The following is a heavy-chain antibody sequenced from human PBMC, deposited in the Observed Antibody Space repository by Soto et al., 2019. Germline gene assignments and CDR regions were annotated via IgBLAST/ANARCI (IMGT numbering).Heavy chain of an antibody. CDR3: ARHLASGDS. J-gene: IGHJ4*02. CDR1: GYTFTSYY. V-gene: IGHV1-46*03. D-gene: IGHD3-3*02. Sequence: QVQLVQSGAEVKKPGASVRVSCKASGYTFTSYYIHWVRQAPGQGLEWMAIVNPTGGSTNYAQKFQGRVTVTFDTSTSTVFMELNSLSYEDTAVYYSARHLASGDSWGQGTLVTVSS. CDR2: VNPTGGST.